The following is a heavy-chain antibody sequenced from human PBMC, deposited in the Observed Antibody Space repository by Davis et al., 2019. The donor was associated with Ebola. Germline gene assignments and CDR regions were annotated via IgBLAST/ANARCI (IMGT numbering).Heavy chain of an antibody. Sequence: GESLKISCKGSGYSFTSYWIGWVRQMPGKGLEWMGIIYPGDSDTRYSPSFRGQFTISADKSMKTAFLQWSSLKASDSGMYYCASLRRTITGMDDGFDIWGQGTMVTVSA. CDR2: IYPGDSDT. CDR1: GYSFTSYW. V-gene: IGHV5-51*01. J-gene: IGHJ3*02. D-gene: IGHD1-20*01. CDR3: ASLRRTITGMDDGFDI.